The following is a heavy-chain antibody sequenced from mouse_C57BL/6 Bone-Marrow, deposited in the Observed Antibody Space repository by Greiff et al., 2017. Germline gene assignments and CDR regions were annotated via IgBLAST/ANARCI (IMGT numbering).Heavy chain of an antibody. V-gene: IGHV5-2*01. Sequence: EVKLMESGGGLVQPGESLKLSCESNEYEFPSHDMSWVRKTPEKRLELVAALNSDGGSTYYPDTMERRFIISRDNTKKTLYLKMSSLRSEDTALYYCARQGDGYFDVWGTGTTVTVSS. D-gene: IGHD3-3*01. CDR3: ARQGDGYFDV. J-gene: IGHJ1*03. CDR2: LNSDGGST. CDR1: EYEFPSHD.